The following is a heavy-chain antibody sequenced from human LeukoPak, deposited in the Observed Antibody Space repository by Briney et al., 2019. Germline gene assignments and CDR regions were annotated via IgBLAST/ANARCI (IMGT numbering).Heavy chain of an antibody. CDR3: AKGAGPPWFDP. CDR1: GGSISSSSHY. V-gene: IGHV4-39*07. Sequence: SETLSLTCTVSGGSISSSSHYWGWIRQPPGKGLEWIGSMYYRGSTYHNPSLKSRVTISVDTSRNQFSMNLNSVTAADTAVYYCAKGAGPPWFDPWGQGTLVTVSS. J-gene: IGHJ5*02. CDR2: MYYRGST. D-gene: IGHD6-19*01.